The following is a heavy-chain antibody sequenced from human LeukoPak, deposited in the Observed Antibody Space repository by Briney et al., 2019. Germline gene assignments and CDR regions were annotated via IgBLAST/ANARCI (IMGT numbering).Heavy chain of an antibody. CDR1: GSTFSSYA. J-gene: IGHJ4*02. D-gene: IGHD1-1*01. CDR2: ISGSGGST. V-gene: IGHV3-23*01. Sequence: GGSLRLSCAASGSTFSSYAMSWVRQATGKGLEWDSAISGSGGSTYYADSVKGRFTISRDNSKNTLYLQMNSLRAEDTAVYYCAKARQNWNPRYYLDYWGQGTLVTVSS. CDR3: AKARQNWNPRYYLDY.